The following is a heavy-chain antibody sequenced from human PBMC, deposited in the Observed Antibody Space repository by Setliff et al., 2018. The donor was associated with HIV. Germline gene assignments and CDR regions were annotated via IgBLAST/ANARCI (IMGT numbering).Heavy chain of an antibody. CDR1: GGTFTDYY. CDR3: ATAPTMKVVYSGF. J-gene: IGHJ4*02. CDR2: VDPEDGET. V-gene: IGHV1-69-2*01. Sequence: ASVKVSCKASGGTFTDYYMHWVQQALGKGLEWMGRVDPEDGETIYAEKFQGRVTITADTSTDTAYMELSSLRSEDTAVYYCATAPTMKVVYSGFWGQGTLVTVSS. D-gene: IGHD3-22*01.